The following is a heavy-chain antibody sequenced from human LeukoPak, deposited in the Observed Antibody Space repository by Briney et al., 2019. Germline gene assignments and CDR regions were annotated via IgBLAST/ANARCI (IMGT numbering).Heavy chain of an antibody. D-gene: IGHD3-10*01. J-gene: IGHJ6*04. CDR3: ARDGGSGNTKKKIYYYYGMDV. CDR1: GSTFSSYG. Sequence: GGSLRLSCAASGSTFSSYGMHWVRQAPGKGLEWVAVISYDGSNKYYADSVKGRFTISRDNSKNTLYLQMNSLRAEDTAVYYCARDGGSGNTKKKIYYYYGMDVWGKGTTVTVSS. V-gene: IGHV3-30*03. CDR2: ISYDGSNK.